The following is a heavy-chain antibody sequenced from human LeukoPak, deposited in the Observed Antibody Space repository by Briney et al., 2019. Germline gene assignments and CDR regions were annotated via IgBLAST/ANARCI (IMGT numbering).Heavy chain of an antibody. J-gene: IGHJ4*02. CDR2: ISTYNGDT. Sequence: GASVKVSCKASDYTFTSYGISWVRQAPGQGLEWMGWISTYNGDTNYAQRLQGRVTMTTDTSTSTAYMELRSLRSDDTAVYYCARDGDGYKDYWGQGTLVTVSS. V-gene: IGHV1-18*01. CDR3: ARDGDGYKDY. D-gene: IGHD5-24*01. CDR1: DYTFTSYG.